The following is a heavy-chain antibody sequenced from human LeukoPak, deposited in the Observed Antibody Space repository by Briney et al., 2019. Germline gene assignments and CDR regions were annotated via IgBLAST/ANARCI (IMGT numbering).Heavy chain of an antibody. Sequence: GGSLRLSCAASGFTFSSYAMSWVRQAPGKGLEWVSAISGSGGSTYYADSVKGRFTISRDNSKNTLYLQMNSLRAEDTAVYYCAKGLKTGVGPYMGYHYYMDVWGKGATVTVSS. CDR1: GFTFSSYA. V-gene: IGHV3-23*01. D-gene: IGHD3-16*01. CDR2: ISGSGGST. CDR3: AKGLKTGVGPYMGYHYYMDV. J-gene: IGHJ6*03.